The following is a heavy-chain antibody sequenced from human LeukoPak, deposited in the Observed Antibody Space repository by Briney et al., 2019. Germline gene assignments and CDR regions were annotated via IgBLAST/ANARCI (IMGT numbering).Heavy chain of an antibody. V-gene: IGHV1-2*02. CDR2: INPYSGAT. J-gene: IGHJ4*02. D-gene: IGHD2-21*01. Sequence: ASVKVSCKASGYTFTGYYKHWVRQAPGQGLEWMGWINPYSGATNYAQKFQGRVTMTRDTSISTAYMDLGSLKSDDTAVYYCARAHIGNDLFIDYWGQGTLVTVSS. CDR3: ARAHIGNDLFIDY. CDR1: GYTFTGYY.